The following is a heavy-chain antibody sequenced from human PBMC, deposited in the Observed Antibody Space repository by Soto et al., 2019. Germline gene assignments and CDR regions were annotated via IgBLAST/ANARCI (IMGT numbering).Heavy chain of an antibody. V-gene: IGHV3-7*05. CDR3: ARGEY. CDR1: GYTFSSYW. D-gene: IGHD1-26*01. J-gene: IGHJ4*02. Sequence: EVQLVESGGGLVQPGGSLRLSCAAYGYTFSSYWMSWVRQAPGKGPEWVANIKEDGSEKYYVDSVKGRFAISRDNAKNSLYLQMNSLRPEDTAVYYCARGEYLGQGTLVTVST. CDR2: IKEDGSEK.